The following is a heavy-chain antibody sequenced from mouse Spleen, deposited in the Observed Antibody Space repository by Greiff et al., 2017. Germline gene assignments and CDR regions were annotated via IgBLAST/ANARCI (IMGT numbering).Heavy chain of an antibody. J-gene: IGHJ3*01. D-gene: IGHD1-2*01. V-gene: IGHV2-2*01. CDR1: GFSLTSYG. Sequence: QVHVKQSGPGLVQPSQSLSITCTVSGFSLTSYGVHWVRQSPGKGLEWLGVIWSGGSTDYNAAFISRLSISKDNSKSQVFFKMNSLQTDDTAMYYCAREDYGYGWFAYWGQGTLVTVSA. CDR3: AREDYGYGWFAY. CDR2: IWSGGST.